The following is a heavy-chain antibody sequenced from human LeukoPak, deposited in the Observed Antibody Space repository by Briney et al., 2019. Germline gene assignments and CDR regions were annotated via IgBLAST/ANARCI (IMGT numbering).Heavy chain of an antibody. CDR2: FDPEDGET. V-gene: IGHV1-24*01. D-gene: IGHD3-3*01. CDR1: GYTLTELS. CDR3: ARVNPNKIWSGYYLDY. J-gene: IGHJ4*02. Sequence: ASVKVSCKVSGYTLTELSMHWVRQAPGKGLEWMGGFDPEDGETIYAQKFQGRVTMTEDTSTDTAYMELSSLRSEDTAVYYCARVNPNKIWSGYYLDYWGQGTLVTVSS.